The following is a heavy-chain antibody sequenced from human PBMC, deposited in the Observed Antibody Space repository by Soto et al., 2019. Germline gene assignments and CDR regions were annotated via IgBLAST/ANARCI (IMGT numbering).Heavy chain of an antibody. J-gene: IGHJ4*02. Sequence: EVQLAESGGALVQPGRSLRLSCVASGFTFDDYAIHWVRQTPGKGLEWVSGLTWNGEVIGYADSVKGRFTISRDNAKNSLYLEMNSLRPEDTAFYYCVKDSESSGYLTHLDYWGQGTLVTVSS. D-gene: IGHD3-22*01. V-gene: IGHV3-9*01. CDR2: LTWNGEVI. CDR1: GFTFDDYA. CDR3: VKDSESSGYLTHLDY.